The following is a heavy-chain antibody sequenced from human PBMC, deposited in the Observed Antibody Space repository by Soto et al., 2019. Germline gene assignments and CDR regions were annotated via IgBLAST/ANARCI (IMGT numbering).Heavy chain of an antibody. V-gene: IGHV4-30-4*01. CDR3: ATTVDFWSGYYAY. CDR2: IYDSGST. Sequence: PSETLSLTCSVSGDSISSGDLSWSWIRQPPGKGLEWIGYIYDSGSTYYNPSLKSRINMSVDMSKNQFSLKLTSVTAADTAVYYCATTVDFWSGYYAYWGQGTLVTVSS. D-gene: IGHD3-3*01. CDR1: GDSISSGDLS. J-gene: IGHJ4*02.